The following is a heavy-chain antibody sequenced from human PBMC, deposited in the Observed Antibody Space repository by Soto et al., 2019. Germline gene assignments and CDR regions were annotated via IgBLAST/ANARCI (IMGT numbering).Heavy chain of an antibody. Sequence: QVQLQESGPGLVKPSQTLSLTCTVSGGSISSGGYYRSWIRQHPGKGLEWIGYIYYSGSTYYNPSLKSRVTISVDTSKNQFSLKLSSVTAADTAVYYCARDRPSHYYGSGSYYNGDYYYYGMDVWGQGTTVTVSS. V-gene: IGHV4-31*03. CDR1: GGSISSGGYY. CDR3: ARDRPSHYYGSGSYYNGDYYYYGMDV. D-gene: IGHD3-10*01. CDR2: IYYSGST. J-gene: IGHJ6*02.